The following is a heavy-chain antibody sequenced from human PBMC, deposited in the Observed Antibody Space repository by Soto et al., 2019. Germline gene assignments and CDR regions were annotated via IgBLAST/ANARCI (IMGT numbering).Heavy chain of an antibody. CDR2: ISAYTGNT. CDR3: ASGPITKILVVIKGGVDYAFHI. J-gene: IGHJ3*02. D-gene: IGHD3-22*01. CDR1: GYTFTSYG. V-gene: IGHV1-18*04. Sequence: QVQLVQSGAEVKKPGASVKVSCKASGYTFTSYGIIWVRQAPGQGLEWMGWISAYTGNTNYAQKHQARVTMTPATSTSTAYMELRSLRADDTAVYYCASGPITKILVVIKGGVDYAFHIWGQGTMVTVSS.